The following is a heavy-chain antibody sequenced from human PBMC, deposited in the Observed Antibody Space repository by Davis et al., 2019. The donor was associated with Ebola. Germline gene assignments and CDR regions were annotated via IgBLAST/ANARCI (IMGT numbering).Heavy chain of an antibody. V-gene: IGHV3-33*08. CDR1: GFTVSSNY. Sequence: GGSLRLSCAASGFTVSSNYMSWVRQAPGKGLEWVAVIWYDGSNKYYADSVTGRFTISRDNSKNTLYLQMNSLRAEDTAVYYCARDYDFWSGYPGYGMGVWGQGTTVTVSS. D-gene: IGHD3-3*01. CDR2: IWYDGSNK. J-gene: IGHJ6*02. CDR3: ARDYDFWSGYPGYGMGV.